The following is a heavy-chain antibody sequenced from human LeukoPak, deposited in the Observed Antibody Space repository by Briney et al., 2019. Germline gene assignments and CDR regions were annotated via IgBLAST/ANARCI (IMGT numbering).Heavy chain of an antibody. V-gene: IGHV3-23*01. J-gene: IGHJ4*02. Sequence: GGSLRLSCAASGFTISNYAMNWVRQAPGRGLEWVSAISGSGGSTYYADSVKGRFTISRDNSKNTLYLQMNSLRAEDTAVYYCAKDLAGSGSYSFDYWGQGTLVTVSS. CDR1: GFTISNYA. CDR2: ISGSGGST. CDR3: AKDLAGSGSYSFDY. D-gene: IGHD1-26*01.